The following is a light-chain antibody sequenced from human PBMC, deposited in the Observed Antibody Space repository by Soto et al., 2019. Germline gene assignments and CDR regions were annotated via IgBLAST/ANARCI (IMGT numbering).Light chain of an antibody. V-gene: IGKV3-15*01. CDR1: QSINSE. CDR2: GAS. Sequence: EIVMTQSPATLSLSPGERAALSCRAIQSINSELAWYQQKPGRPPRLLIYGASTRATGVPARFTGSESGSEFTLTISGLQSEDFAVYYCQQGHNWPLTFGQGTRLEI. CDR3: QQGHNWPLT. J-gene: IGKJ2*01.